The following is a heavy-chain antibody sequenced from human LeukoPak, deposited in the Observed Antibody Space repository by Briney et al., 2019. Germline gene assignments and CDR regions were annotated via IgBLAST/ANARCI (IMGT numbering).Heavy chain of an antibody. J-gene: IGHJ5*02. CDR3: ARRRVGATFWFDP. V-gene: IGHV1-18*01. Sequence: EASVKVSCKASGYTFTSYGISWVRQAPGQGLEWMGWISAYNGNTNYAQKLRGRVTMTTDTSTSTAYMELRSLRSDDTAVYYCARRRVGATFWFDPWGQGTLVTVSS. CDR2: ISAYNGNT. CDR1: GYTFTSYG. D-gene: IGHD1-26*01.